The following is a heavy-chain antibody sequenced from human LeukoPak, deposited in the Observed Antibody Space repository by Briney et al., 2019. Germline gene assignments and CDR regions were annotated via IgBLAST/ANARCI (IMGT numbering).Heavy chain of an antibody. CDR3: AKGVGEFGFRFDS. CDR2: ISSSSSTI. D-gene: IGHD3-16*01. Sequence: GGSLRLSCAASGFTFSSYSMNWVRQTPGKGLEWVSYISSSSSTIYYADSVKGRFTISRDNSKNTLYLQMNSLTAADTAVYYCAKGVGEFGFRFDSWGQGTLVTVSS. J-gene: IGHJ4*02. V-gene: IGHV3-48*01. CDR1: GFTFSSYS.